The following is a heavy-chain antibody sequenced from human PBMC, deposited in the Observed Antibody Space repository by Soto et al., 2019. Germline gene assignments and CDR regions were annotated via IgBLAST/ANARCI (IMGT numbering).Heavy chain of an antibody. Sequence: ASVKVSCKASGYTFTSSAIHWVRQAPGQGLEWMGWINAGNGNIKHSQKFQHRVTITRDTSAGTAYMELSSLRFEDTAVYYCARDGAVAGDSNFDYWGQGTLVTVSS. CDR2: INAGNGNI. V-gene: IGHV1-3*01. D-gene: IGHD6-19*01. CDR1: GYTFTSSA. J-gene: IGHJ4*02. CDR3: ARDGAVAGDSNFDY.